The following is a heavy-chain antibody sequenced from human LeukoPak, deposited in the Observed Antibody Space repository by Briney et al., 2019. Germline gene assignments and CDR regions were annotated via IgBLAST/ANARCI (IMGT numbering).Heavy chain of an antibody. CDR2: INHSGST. V-gene: IGHV4-34*01. CDR1: GGSFSGYY. Sequence: SETLSLTCAVYGGSFSGYYWSWIRQPPGKGLEWIGEINHSGSTNYNPSLKSRVTISVDTSKNQFSLKLSSVTAADTAVYYCARHDKEAPYSSGWFGGSDYYYGTDVWGRGTTVTVSS. D-gene: IGHD6-19*01. CDR3: ARHDKEAPYSSGWFGGSDYYYGTDV. J-gene: IGHJ6*02.